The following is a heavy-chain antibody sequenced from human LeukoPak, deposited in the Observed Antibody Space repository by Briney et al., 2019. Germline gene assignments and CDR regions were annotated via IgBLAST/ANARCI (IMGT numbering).Heavy chain of an antibody. CDR3: AKRISSVYYYGMDV. Sequence: GGSPRLSCAASGFTFSSYGMHWVRQAPGKGLEWVAVISYDGSNKYYADSVKGRFTISRDNSKNTLYLQMNSLRAEDTAVYYCAKRISSVYYYGMDVWGKGTTVTVSS. J-gene: IGHJ6*04. CDR1: GFTFSSYG. CDR2: ISYDGSNK. V-gene: IGHV3-30*18. D-gene: IGHD6-6*01.